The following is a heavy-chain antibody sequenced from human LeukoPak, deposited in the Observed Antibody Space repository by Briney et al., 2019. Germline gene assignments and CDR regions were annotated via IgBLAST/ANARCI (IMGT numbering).Heavy chain of an antibody. D-gene: IGHD3-10*01. CDR2: ISGSGGST. CDR3: AKAVLLWFGESDY. V-gene: IGHV3-23*01. CDR1: GFTFSSYA. Sequence: GGSLRLSCAASGFTFSSYAMSWVRQAPGKGLEWVSAISGSGGSTYYADSVKGRLTISRDNSKNTLYLQMNSLRAEDTAVYYCAKAVLLWFGESDYWGQGTLVTVSS. J-gene: IGHJ4*02.